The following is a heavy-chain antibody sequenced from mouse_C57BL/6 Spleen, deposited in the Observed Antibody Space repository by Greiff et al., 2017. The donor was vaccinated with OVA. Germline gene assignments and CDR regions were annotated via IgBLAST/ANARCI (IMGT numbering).Heavy chain of an antibody. V-gene: IGHV1-69*01. D-gene: IGHD4-1*01. CDR3: ARDGTGGY. Sequence: QVQLQQPGAELVMPGASVKLSCKASGYTFTSYWMHWVKQRPGQGLEWIGEIDPSDSYTNYNQKFKGKSTLTVDKSSSTAYMQLSSLTSEDSAVYYCARDGTGGYWGQGTTLTVSS. CDR1: GYTFTSYW. J-gene: IGHJ2*01. CDR2: IDPSDSYT.